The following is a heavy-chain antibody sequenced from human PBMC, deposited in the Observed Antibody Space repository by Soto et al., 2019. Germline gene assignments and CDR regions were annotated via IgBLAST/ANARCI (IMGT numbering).Heavy chain of an antibody. CDR3: ARALTVAAYSIDY. V-gene: IGHV4-59*01. CDR2: IYYSGHT. Sequence: SETLSLTCTVSGGSISGYYWSWIRQPPGKGLEWIGYIYYSGHTSYNPSLKSRVTISIDTSKNQFSLKLSSVTVADTAVYYCARALTVAAYSIDYWGQGTLVTVSS. J-gene: IGHJ4*02. CDR1: GGSISGYY. D-gene: IGHD6-19*01.